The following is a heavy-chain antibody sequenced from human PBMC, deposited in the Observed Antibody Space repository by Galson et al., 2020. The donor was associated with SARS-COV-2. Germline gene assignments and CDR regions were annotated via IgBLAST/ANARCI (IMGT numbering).Heavy chain of an antibody. CDR2: IYYTGSA. D-gene: IGHD1-26*01. CDR3: ARYTGSHVDY. J-gene: IGHJ4*02. CDR1: GDSITSYY. V-gene: IGHV4-59*01. Sequence: SETLSLTCTASGDSITSYYWSWIRQSPGKGLEWIGYIYYTGSAKPNPSLTSRVAISEDASKNQFSLHLASVTAADTAVYFCARYTGSHVDYWGQGTLVTVSS.